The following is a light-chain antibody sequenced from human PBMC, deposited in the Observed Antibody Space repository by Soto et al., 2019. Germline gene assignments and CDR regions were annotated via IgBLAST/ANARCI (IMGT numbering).Light chain of an antibody. CDR2: DAS. V-gene: IGKV3D-20*02. J-gene: IGKJ5*01. CDR3: QQRSNWPIT. Sequence: EFVLTQSPGTLSLSPGERATLSCRASQSVSSSYLAWYQQKPGQAPRLLIYDASNRATGMPARVSGSGSGTDVTLTISSLQPEDFAVYYCQQRSNWPITFGQGTRLEIK. CDR1: QSVSSSY.